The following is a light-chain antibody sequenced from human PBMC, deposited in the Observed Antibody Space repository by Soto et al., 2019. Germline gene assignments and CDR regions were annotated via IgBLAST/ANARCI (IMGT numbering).Light chain of an antibody. J-gene: IGKJ5*01. CDR1: QSVSRY. CDR2: DAS. V-gene: IGKV3-11*01. CDR3: QQRSNWHPIT. Sequence: EIVLTQSPSTLSLSPGERATLSCRASQSVSRYLAWYQQKPGQAPRLLIYDASNRATGIPARFSGSGSATDFTLPISSLEPQDFAAYYCQQRSNWHPITFGQGTRLEIK.